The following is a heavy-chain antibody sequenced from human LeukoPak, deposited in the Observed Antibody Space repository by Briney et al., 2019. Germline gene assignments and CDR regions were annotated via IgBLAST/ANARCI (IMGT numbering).Heavy chain of an antibody. CDR2: ISWNSGSI. V-gene: IGHV3-9*01. D-gene: IGHD5-12*01. CDR3: AKDKLDIVATITIGYFHY. Sequence: PGGSLRLSCAASGFTFDDYAMHWVRQAPGKGLEWVSGISWNSGSIGYADSVKGRFTISRDNAKNSLYLQMNSLRAEDTALYYCAKDKLDIVATITIGYFHYWGQGTLVTVSS. J-gene: IGHJ4*02. CDR1: GFTFDDYA.